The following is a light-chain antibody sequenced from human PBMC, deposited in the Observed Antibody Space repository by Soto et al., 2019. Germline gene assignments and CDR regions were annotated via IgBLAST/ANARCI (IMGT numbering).Light chain of an antibody. J-gene: IGKJ5*01. CDR3: QKYNSDTLT. CDR1: QGISTY. V-gene: IGKV1-27*01. CDR2: AAS. Sequence: DIHMTQSPSSLSASVGYIFTITCRASQGISTYLAWYQKKKGKVPKLLIYAASTLQSGVPSRLSGSGYGTDLTITISSMKNEDVETYYCQKYNSDTLTFGQGTRLEIK.